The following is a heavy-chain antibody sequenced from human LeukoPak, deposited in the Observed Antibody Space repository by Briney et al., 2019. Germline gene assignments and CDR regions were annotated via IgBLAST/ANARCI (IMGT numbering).Heavy chain of an antibody. CDR3: ARDEGGSGFRYF. CDR1: GGTFSSYA. Sequence: SVKVSCKASGGTFSSYAISWVRQAPGQGLEWMGGIIPIFGTANYAQKFQGRVTITADESTSTAYMELSSLRSEDTAVYYCARDEGGSGFRYFWGQGTLVTVSS. CDR2: IIPIFGTA. J-gene: IGHJ4*02. D-gene: IGHD6-19*01. V-gene: IGHV1-69*01.